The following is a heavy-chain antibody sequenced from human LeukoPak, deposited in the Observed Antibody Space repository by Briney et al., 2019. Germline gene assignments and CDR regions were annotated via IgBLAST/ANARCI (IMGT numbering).Heavy chain of an antibody. J-gene: IGHJ5*02. V-gene: IGHV3-66*02. D-gene: IGHD5-18*01. CDR2: IYSGGST. Sequence: PGGSLRLSCAASGFRVTGNYMNWVRQAPGKGLEWVSTIYSGGSTYYSESVKGRFTISRDNSKNTLYLQMSSLRAEDTAVYYCVKAGHTVMANWFDPWGQGTLVTVSS. CDR1: GFRVTGNY. CDR3: VKAGHTVMANWFDP.